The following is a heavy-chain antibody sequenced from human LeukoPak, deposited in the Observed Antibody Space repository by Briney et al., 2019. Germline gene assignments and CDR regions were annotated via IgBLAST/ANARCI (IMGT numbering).Heavy chain of an antibody. D-gene: IGHD2-2*01. CDR3: ARDLDCSSTSCYGRYYGMDV. Sequence: GRSLRLSCAASGFTFSSYAMHWVRQAPGKGLEWVAVISYDGSNKYYADSVKGRFTISRDNSKSTLYLRMNSLRAEDTAVYYCARDLDCSSTSCYGRYYGMDVWGQGTTVTVSS. V-gene: IGHV3-30-3*01. CDR1: GFTFSSYA. CDR2: ISYDGSNK. J-gene: IGHJ6*02.